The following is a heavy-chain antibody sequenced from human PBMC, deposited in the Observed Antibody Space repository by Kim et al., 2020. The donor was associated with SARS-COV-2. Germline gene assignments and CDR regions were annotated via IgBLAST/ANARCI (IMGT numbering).Heavy chain of an antibody. V-gene: IGHV1-69*13. Sequence: SVKVSCKASGGTFSSYAISWVRQAPGQGLEWMGGIIPIFGTANYAQKFQGRVTITADESTSTAYMELSSLRSEDTAVYYCARSPFSYGGSPIWQRGLYYFDYWGQGTLVTVSS. CDR2: IIPIFGTA. J-gene: IGHJ4*02. CDR1: GGTFSSYA. CDR3: ARSPFSYGGSPIWQRGLYYFDY. D-gene: IGHD2-15*01.